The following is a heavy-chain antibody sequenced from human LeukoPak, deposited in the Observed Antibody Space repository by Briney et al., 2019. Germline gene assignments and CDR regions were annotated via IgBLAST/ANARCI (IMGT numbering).Heavy chain of an antibody. V-gene: IGHV6-1*01. J-gene: IGHJ4*02. CDR2: TYYRSKWFN. CDR3: AREGASPSDY. Sequence: SQTLSLTCAISGDSVSSNTTTWNWIRQSPSRGLEWLGRTYYRSKWFNDYAISVKSRITINPDTSKNQFSLQLSSVTPEDTAVYYCAREGASPSDYWGQGTLVTVSS. CDR1: GDSVSSNTTT. D-gene: IGHD3-16*01.